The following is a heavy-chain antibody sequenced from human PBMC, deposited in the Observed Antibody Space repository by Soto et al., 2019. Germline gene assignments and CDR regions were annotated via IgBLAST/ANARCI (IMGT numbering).Heavy chain of an antibody. Sequence: SETLSLTCTVSGGSIRSYYWSWIRQPPGKGLEWIGYIYYSGSTNYNPSLKSRVTISVDTSKNQFSPKLSSVTAADTAGYYCARDSGFYDSSGRYYYCGMDVWGQGTSVTVSS. CDR3: ARDSGFYDSSGRYYYCGMDV. D-gene: IGHD3-22*01. CDR1: GGSIRSYY. J-gene: IGHJ6*02. V-gene: IGHV4-59*01. CDR2: IYYSGST.